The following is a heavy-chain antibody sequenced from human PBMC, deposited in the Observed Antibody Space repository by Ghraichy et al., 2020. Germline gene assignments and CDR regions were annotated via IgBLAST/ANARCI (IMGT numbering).Heavy chain of an antibody. Sequence: ASVKVSCKASGYTFTSYGISWVRQAPGQGLEWMGWISAYNGNTNYAQKLQGRVTMTTDTSTSTAYMELRSLRSDDTAVYYCARDDRPYTGSSSWYWELRYYYYGMDVWGQGTTVTVSS. V-gene: IGHV1-18*01. CDR1: GYTFTSYG. CDR3: ARDDRPYTGSSSWYWELRYYYYGMDV. CDR2: ISAYNGNT. J-gene: IGHJ6*02. D-gene: IGHD6-13*01.